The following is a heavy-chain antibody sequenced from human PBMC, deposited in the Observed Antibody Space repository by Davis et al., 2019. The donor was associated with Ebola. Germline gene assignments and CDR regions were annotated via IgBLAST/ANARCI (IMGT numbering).Heavy chain of an antibody. J-gene: IGHJ4*02. CDR3: AKDLTSYYGSGDPFDY. Sequence: GESLKISCAASGFLFSSYAMSWVRQAPGRGLEWVSSISASGGATFYADSVKGRIVMSRDNSNDTLYLRMNNLRAEDTAIYYCAKDLTSYYGSGDPFDYWGQGILVTVSS. V-gene: IGHV3-23*01. CDR2: ISASGGAT. D-gene: IGHD3-10*01. CDR1: GFLFSSYA.